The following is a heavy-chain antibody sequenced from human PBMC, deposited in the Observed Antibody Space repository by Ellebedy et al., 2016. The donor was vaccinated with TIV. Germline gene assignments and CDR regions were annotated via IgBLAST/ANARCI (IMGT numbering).Heavy chain of an antibody. CDR3: ARDTVPAALDAFDI. Sequence: PGGSLRLSCTASGFTFSDYSMNWVRQAPGKGPEWVSSISDFSAYRFYADSVKGRFTISRDNAKNSLYLQMDSLRAEDTAVYYCARDTVPAALDAFDIWGQGTMVTVSS. D-gene: IGHD2-2*01. CDR1: GFTFSDYS. CDR2: ISDFSAYR. J-gene: IGHJ3*02. V-gene: IGHV3-21*01.